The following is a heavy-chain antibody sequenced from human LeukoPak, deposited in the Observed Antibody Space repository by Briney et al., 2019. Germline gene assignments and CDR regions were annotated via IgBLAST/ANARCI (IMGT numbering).Heavy chain of an antibody. V-gene: IGHV3-30-3*01. CDR3: ARDVDIVATIGFDY. CDR2: ISHDGSNK. Sequence: GGSLRLSCAASGFTFSSYAMHWVRQAPGKGLEWVAVISHDGSNKYYADSVKGRFTISRDNSKNTLYLQMNSLRAEDTAVYYCARDVDIVATIGFDYWGQGTLVTVSS. J-gene: IGHJ4*02. D-gene: IGHD5-12*01. CDR1: GFTFSSYA.